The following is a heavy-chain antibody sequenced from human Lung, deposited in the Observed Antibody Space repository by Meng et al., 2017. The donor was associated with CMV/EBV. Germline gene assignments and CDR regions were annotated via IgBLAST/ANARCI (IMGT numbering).Heavy chain of an antibody. CDR2: IYHSGST. CDR3: ARADKVRFDY. CDR1: GGSMSSTNW. J-gene: IGHJ4*02. Sequence: QVQLQGPGPGLGRPSGTLSLTCAVSGGSMSSTNWGSWVRQPPGKGLEWIGEIYHSGSTNYNPSLKSRVSISVDKSKNQFSLKLSSVTAADTAVYYCARADKVRFDYWGQGTLVTVSS. V-gene: IGHV4-4*02.